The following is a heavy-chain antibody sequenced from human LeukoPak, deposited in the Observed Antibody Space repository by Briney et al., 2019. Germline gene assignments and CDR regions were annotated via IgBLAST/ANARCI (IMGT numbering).Heavy chain of an antibody. CDR1: GFTFSSYA. J-gene: IGHJ4*02. CDR3: AKKMSTTNTREFDY. CDR2: ITGSGYNT. D-gene: IGHD4-11*01. Sequence: GGSLRLSCAAPGFTFSSYAMSWVRQAPGTGLEWVSAITGSGYNTYYTDSVNGRFNISRDNSKNTLYLQMNSLRAEDTAVYYCAKKMSTTNTREFDYWGQGTLVTVSS. V-gene: IGHV3-23*01.